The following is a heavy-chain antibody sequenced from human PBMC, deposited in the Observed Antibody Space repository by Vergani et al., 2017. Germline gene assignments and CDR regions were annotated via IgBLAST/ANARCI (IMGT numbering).Heavy chain of an antibody. CDR3: AREGGYSYGYRFGAFDI. CDR2: IYYSGST. V-gene: IGHV4-59*01. J-gene: IGHJ3*02. CDR1: GGSLSSYY. Sequence: QVQLQESGPGLVKPSETLSLTCTVSGGSLSSYYWSWIRQPPGKGLEWIGYIYYSGSTNYNPALKSRVTISVDTSKNQFSLKLSSVTAADTAVYYCAREGGYSYGYRFGAFDIWGQGTMVTVSS. D-gene: IGHD5-18*01.